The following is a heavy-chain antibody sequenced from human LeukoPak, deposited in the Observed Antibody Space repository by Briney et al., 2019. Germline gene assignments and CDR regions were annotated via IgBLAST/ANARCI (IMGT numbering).Heavy chain of an antibody. CDR2: ISSSGSTI. CDR3: ARPRYCSSTNCYIDY. J-gene: IGHJ4*02. Sequence: PGGSLRLSCAASGFTFSDYYMSWIRQAPGKGLEWVSYISSSGSTIYYADSVKGRFTISRDNAKNSLYLQMNSLRAEDTAVYYCARPRYCSSTNCYIDYWGQGTLVTVSS. D-gene: IGHD2-2*01. V-gene: IGHV3-11*04. CDR1: GFTFSDYY.